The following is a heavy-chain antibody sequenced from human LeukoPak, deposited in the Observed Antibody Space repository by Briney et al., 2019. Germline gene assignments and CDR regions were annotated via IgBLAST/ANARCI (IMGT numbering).Heavy chain of an antibody. D-gene: IGHD3-9*01. CDR2: IIPIFGTA. CDR1: GGTFSSYA. CDR3: ARLQYFDWLSNWFDP. J-gene: IGHJ5*02. Sequence: SVKVSCKASGGTFSSYAISWVRQAPGQGLEWMGGIIPIFGTANYAQKFQGRVTITADESTSTAYMELSSLRSEDTAVYYCARLQYFDWLSNWFDPWGQGTLVTVSS. V-gene: IGHV1-69*13.